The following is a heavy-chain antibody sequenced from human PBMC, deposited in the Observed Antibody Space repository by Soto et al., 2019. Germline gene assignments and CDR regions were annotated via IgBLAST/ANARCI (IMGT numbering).Heavy chain of an antibody. V-gene: IGHV4-30-4*01. Sequence: QVRLQESGPRLVKPSQTLSLTCSVSGASIRDGDYYWSWLRQPPGKGPEWIGIIDYTGGTHYNPTLPGAVSMSVDTSANQFSLKVNFVTAADSAVYYCARVVYGDYGRGYYFDFWGPGILVTVSS. CDR1: GASIRDGDYY. D-gene: IGHD4-17*01. CDR3: ARVVYGDYGRGYYFDF. J-gene: IGHJ4*02. CDR2: IDYTGGT.